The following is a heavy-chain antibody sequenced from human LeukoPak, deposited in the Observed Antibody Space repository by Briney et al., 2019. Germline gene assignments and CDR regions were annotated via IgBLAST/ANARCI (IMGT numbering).Heavy chain of an antibody. Sequence: PGGSLRLSCAASGLTFSSYAVSWVRPARGKGLEWVSAISGAGDNAFYADSVKGRFTISRDNSKNTLYLQMNSLRAEDTAVYYCAKDFRGSGYFFDYWGQGTLVTVSS. CDR1: GLTFSSYA. CDR2: ISGAGDNA. D-gene: IGHD2-15*01. J-gene: IGHJ4*02. V-gene: IGHV3-23*01. CDR3: AKDFRGSGYFFDY.